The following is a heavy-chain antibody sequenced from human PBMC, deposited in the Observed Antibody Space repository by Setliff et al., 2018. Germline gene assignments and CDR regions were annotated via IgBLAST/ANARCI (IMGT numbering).Heavy chain of an antibody. CDR3: ARTNFYVSSGYYYAPEL. CDR2: INNYNFNT. Sequence: GASVKVSCKTSGYTFTNYGITWVRQAPGQGLEWMGWINNYNFNTQYAQKFQGRVTVTTDTSTTTAYMELRSLRADDTAVYYCARTNFYVSSGYYYAPELWGQGTTVTVSS. D-gene: IGHD3-22*01. J-gene: IGHJ4*02. V-gene: IGHV1-18*01. CDR1: GYTFTNYG.